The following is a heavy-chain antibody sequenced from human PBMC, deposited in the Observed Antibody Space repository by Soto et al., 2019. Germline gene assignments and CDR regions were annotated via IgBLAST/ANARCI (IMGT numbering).Heavy chain of an antibody. V-gene: IGHV4-59*08. CDR2: IYYSGST. CDR3: ARQNSSPLIGVVYNGFDL. Sequence: PSEPLSLTNTVSWGTISSYYWIWIRQPTGKGLEWIGDIYYSGSTNYNPSLKSRVTISVDTSKNQFSLKLSSVTAADTAVYYCARQNSSPLIGVVYNGFDLWGQGTLVTVSS. D-gene: IGHD3-3*01. CDR1: WGTISSYY. J-gene: IGHJ5*02.